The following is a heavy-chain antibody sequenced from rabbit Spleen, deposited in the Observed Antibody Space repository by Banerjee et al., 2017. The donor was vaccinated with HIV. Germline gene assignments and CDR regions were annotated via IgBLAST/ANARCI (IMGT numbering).Heavy chain of an antibody. V-gene: IGHV1S45*01. CDR1: GFSFSSRYY. D-gene: IGHD4-1*01. CDR3: ARETSSGWGIVSFYFSL. J-gene: IGHJ4*01. Sequence: QQQLVESGGGLVKPGASLTLTCTASGFSFSSRYYICWVRQAPGKGLEWIACIDSGSSGDTYYASWAKGRFTISKTSSPTVTLQMTSLTAADTATYFCARETSSGWGIVSFYFSLWGPGTLVTVS. CDR2: IDSGSSGDT.